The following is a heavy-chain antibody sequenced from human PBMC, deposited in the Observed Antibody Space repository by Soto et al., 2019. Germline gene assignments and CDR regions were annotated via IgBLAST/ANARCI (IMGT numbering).Heavy chain of an antibody. CDR3: ATRGPLGSIVVVPAAMRNYYYYYMDV. CDR2: FDPEDGET. V-gene: IGHV1-24*01. CDR1: GYTLTELS. D-gene: IGHD2-2*01. J-gene: IGHJ6*03. Sequence: ASVKVSCKVSGYTLTELSMHCVRQAHGKGLEWMGGFDPEDGETIYAQKFQGRVTMTEDTSTDTAYMELSSLRSEDTAVYYCATRGPLGSIVVVPAAMRNYYYYYMDVWGKGTTVTVS.